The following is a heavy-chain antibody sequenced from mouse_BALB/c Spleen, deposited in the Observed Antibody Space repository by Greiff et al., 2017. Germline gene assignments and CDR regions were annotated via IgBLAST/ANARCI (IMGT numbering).Heavy chain of an antibody. Sequence: QLQQSGPGLVAPSQSLSITCTVSGFSLTGYGVNWVRQPPGKGLEWLGMIWGGGSTDYNSALKSRLSISKDNSKSQVFLKMNSLQTDDTAMYYCARAYYYGSRGYWYFDVWGAGTTVTVSS. CDR1: GFSLTGYG. V-gene: IGHV2-6-7*01. J-gene: IGHJ1*01. CDR3: ARAYYYGSRGYWYFDV. CDR2: IWGGGST. D-gene: IGHD1-1*01.